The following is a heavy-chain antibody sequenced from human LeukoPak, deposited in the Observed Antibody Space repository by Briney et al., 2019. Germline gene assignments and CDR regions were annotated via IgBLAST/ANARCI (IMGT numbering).Heavy chain of an antibody. CDR1: GGSISSYY. CDR3: ARMLKGYYYYCMDV. CDR2: IDYSGSI. J-gene: IGHJ6*03. D-gene: IGHD3-10*02. V-gene: IGHV4-59*01. Sequence: SETLSLTCTVSGGSISSYYWSWIRQPPGKGLEWIGYIDYSGSINYNPSLKRRFTISVDTSKNQFSLRLSSVTAADTAVYYCARMLKGYYYYCMDVWGKGTTVTISS.